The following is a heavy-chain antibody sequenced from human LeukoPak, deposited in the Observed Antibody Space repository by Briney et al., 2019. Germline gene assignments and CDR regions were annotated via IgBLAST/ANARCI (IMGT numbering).Heavy chain of an antibody. CDR1: GFPFGDYG. Sequence: PGRPLRLSCAASGFPFGDYGMHEVRQAPGKGLEVGANIWSHGSNESYGDSVRGRFTISRDNSRTTLYLQMNSLRVEDTALYFCARDRERAAGLGYWGQGTLVTVSS. J-gene: IGHJ4*02. D-gene: IGHD6-13*01. CDR3: ARDRERAAGLGY. CDR2: IWSHGSNE. V-gene: IGHV3-33*01.